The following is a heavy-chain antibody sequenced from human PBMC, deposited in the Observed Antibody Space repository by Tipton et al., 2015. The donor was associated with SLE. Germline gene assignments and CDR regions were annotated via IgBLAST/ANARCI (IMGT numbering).Heavy chain of an antibody. CDR3: ARGSASLASSLSLDY. Sequence: TLSLTCTVSGDSISSFHWTWIRQPPGKGLEWIGYIQTSGNTNYNPSLKSRVTISVDVSKNQFSLRLNSLTAADTAVYYCARGSASLASSLSLDYWGQGTLVTVSS. D-gene: IGHD2-2*01. J-gene: IGHJ4*02. V-gene: IGHV4-4*08. CDR2: IQTSGNT. CDR1: GDSISSFH.